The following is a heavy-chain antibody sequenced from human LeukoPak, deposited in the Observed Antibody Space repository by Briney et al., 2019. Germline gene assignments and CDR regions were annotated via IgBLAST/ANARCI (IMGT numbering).Heavy chain of an antibody. D-gene: IGHD3-22*01. CDR2: IFSSGST. J-gene: IGHJ3*01. CDR3: AGTWLQRGDAFDV. CDR1: DDSITAYH. V-gene: IGHV4-4*07. Sequence: SETLSLTCTVSDDSITAYHWNWIRQPAGKGLEWVGRIFSSGSTNYSPSLKSRVTMSVDTSKNYFSLKLTSVTAADTAVYYCAGTWLQRGDAFDVWGQGTRVSVSS.